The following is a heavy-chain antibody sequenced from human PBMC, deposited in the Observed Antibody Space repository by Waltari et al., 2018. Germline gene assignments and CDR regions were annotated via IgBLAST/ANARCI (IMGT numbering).Heavy chain of an antibody. D-gene: IGHD2-2*01. Sequence: QVQLQEWGPGLVKPSETLSLTCAVSGYPICRGYSWGWTRHATGRGWYWIGCIYQSGSTYYNPSLKSRVTISVDTSKNQFSMKLSSVTAANTAVYYWARQGPIVPAANPFLYYYYGMDVWGQGTTVTVSS. CDR1: GYPICRGYS. V-gene: IGHV4-38-2*01. CDR2: IYQSGST. CDR3: ARQGPIVPAANPFLYYYYGMDV. J-gene: IGHJ6*02.